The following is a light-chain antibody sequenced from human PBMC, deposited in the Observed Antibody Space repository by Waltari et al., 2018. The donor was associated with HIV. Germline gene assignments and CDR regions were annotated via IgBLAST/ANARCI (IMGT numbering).Light chain of an antibody. J-gene: IGLJ2*01. Sequence: SYVVSQPPSESVAPGQTAVITCGGNNIGSKNEQWNQQKPGQALGLVFYYDFDRPSGIPERLSGSSSGNTATLTIRRVEAGDEADYYCQVWDSTTDHVIFGGGTKLTVL. CDR1: NIGSKN. CDR2: YDF. CDR3: QVWDSTTDHVI. V-gene: IGLV3-21*04.